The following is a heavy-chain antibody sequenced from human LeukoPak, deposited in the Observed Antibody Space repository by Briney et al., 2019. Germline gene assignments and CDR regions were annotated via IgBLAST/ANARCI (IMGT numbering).Heavy chain of an antibody. Sequence: PSETLSLTCTVSGGSISSSSYYWGWIRQPPGKGLEWIGSIYYSGSTYYNPSLKSRVTISVDTSKNQFSLKLSSVTAADTAVYYCARDLLPENSSGWDYDYWGQGTLVTVSS. CDR2: IYYSGST. CDR1: GGSISSSSYY. CDR3: ARDLLPENSSGWDYDY. V-gene: IGHV4-39*07. J-gene: IGHJ4*02. D-gene: IGHD6-19*01.